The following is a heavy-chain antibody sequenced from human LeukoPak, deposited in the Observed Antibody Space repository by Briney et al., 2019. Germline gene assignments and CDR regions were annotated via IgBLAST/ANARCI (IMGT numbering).Heavy chain of an antibody. Sequence: SETLSLTCSVSGGSISSYYWSWIRQPPGKGLEWIGYIYYSGSTNYNPSLKSRVTISVDTSKNQFSLKLSSVTAADTAVYYCARGQLIFDYWGQGTLVTVSS. CDR1: GGSISSYY. D-gene: IGHD6-6*01. CDR3: ARGQLIFDY. J-gene: IGHJ4*02. CDR2: IYYSGST. V-gene: IGHV4-59*01.